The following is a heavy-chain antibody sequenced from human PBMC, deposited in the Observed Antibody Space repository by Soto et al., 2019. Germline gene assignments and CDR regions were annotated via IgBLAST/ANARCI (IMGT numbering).Heavy chain of an antibody. Sequence: ASVKVSCKASGYTFTSYDINWVRQATGQGLEWMGWTNPHSGNTGYVQKFQGRVTMTRNTSISTAYMELSSLRSEDTAVYYCARAYCTNFLCLVRRRNGMHVWCQGTSVTVSS. J-gene: IGHJ6*02. CDR1: GYTFTSYD. D-gene: IGHD2-8*01. V-gene: IGHV1-8*01. CDR2: TNPHSGNT. CDR3: ARAYCTNFLCLVRRRNGMHV.